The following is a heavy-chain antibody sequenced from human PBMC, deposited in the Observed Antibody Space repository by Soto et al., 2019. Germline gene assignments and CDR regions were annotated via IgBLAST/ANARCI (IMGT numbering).Heavy chain of an antibody. Sequence: GGSLRLSCAASGFTFSSYAMSWVRQALGKGLEWVSAISGSGGSTYYADSVKGRFTISRDNSKNTLYLQMNSLRAEDTAVYYCANTGYDSSGYYFDYWGQGTLVTVSS. V-gene: IGHV3-23*01. CDR3: ANTGYDSSGYYFDY. D-gene: IGHD3-22*01. CDR1: GFTFSSYA. CDR2: ISGSGGST. J-gene: IGHJ4*02.